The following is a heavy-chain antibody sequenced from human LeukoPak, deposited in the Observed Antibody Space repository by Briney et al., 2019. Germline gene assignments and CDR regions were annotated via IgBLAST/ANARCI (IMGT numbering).Heavy chain of an antibody. J-gene: IGHJ4*02. Sequence: SETLSLTCAVFGYSLSSGYNWGWFRHPPGKGREWIGSIYNSGGTNYTPSFKGRVTISVDTSKTQFSLRLSSVTAADTAVYYCARANYYGSGSPSVFDYWGQGTLVTVSS. D-gene: IGHD3-10*01. CDR2: IYNSGGT. V-gene: IGHV4-38-2*01. CDR3: ARANYYGSGSPSVFDY. CDR1: GYSLSSGYN.